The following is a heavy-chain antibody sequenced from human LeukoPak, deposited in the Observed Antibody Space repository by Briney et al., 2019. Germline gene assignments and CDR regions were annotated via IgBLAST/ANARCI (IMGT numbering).Heavy chain of an antibody. CDR3: ASNYKVAHYYYGMDV. Sequence: GGSLRLSCAASGFTFSSYWMHWVRQAPGKGLVWVSRINSDGSSTSYADSGKGRFTISRDNAKNTLYLQMNSLRAEDTAVYYCASNYKVAHYYYGMDVWGQGTTVTVSS. J-gene: IGHJ6*02. CDR2: INSDGSST. CDR1: GFTFSSYW. D-gene: IGHD5-12*01. V-gene: IGHV3-74*01.